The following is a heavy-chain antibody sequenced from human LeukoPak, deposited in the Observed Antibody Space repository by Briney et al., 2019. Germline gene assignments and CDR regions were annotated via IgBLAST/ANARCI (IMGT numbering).Heavy chain of an antibody. CDR2: ISAYNGNT. V-gene: IGHV1-18*01. CDR3: ARDLRNWFDP. Sequence: ASVKVSCKASGYTFTSYGISGVRQAPAQGLEWMGWISAYNGNTNYAQKLQGRVTMTTDTSTSTAYMELRSLRSDDAAVYYWARDLRNWFDPGGEGTLVTVSS. D-gene: IGHD5/OR15-5a*01. CDR1: GYTFTSYG. J-gene: IGHJ5*02.